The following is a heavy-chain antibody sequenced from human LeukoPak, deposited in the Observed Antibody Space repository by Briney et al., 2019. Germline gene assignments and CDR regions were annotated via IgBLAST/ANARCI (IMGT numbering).Heavy chain of an antibody. CDR1: GFTVSNTY. D-gene: IGHD6-13*01. CDR3: ARDPPAGAANPYG. J-gene: IGHJ4*02. CDR2: IYGGGAT. Sequence: QPGGSLRLSCAASGFTVSNTYMRWVRQPPRKGLGWVSLIYGGGATFYADAVKGRFTISRDGSKNTLYLQTSSLRAEDTAVYYSARDPPAGAANPYGWGQGTLVSVSS. V-gene: IGHV3-66*01.